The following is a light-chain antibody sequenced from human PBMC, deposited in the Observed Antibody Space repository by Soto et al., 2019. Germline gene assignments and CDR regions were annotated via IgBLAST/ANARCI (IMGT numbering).Light chain of an antibody. Sequence: ESLFTQAAATLSLSPGERATLSCRASQSVSSYLAWYQQKPGQAPRLLIYDASNRATGIPARFSGSGSGTDFTLTISSLEPEDFAVYYCQQRSNWPITFGQGTRLEIK. V-gene: IGKV3-11*01. J-gene: IGKJ5*01. CDR3: QQRSNWPIT. CDR2: DAS. CDR1: QSVSSY.